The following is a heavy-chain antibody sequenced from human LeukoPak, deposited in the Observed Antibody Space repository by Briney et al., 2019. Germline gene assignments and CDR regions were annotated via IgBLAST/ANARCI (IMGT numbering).Heavy chain of an antibody. D-gene: IGHD5-12*01. Sequence: GGSLRLSCAASGFTFSSYGMHWVRQAPGKGLEWVAFIRYDGSNKYYADSVKGRFTISRDNSKNTLYLQMNSLRAEDTAVYYCAKGWLRLSAFDIWGQGTMVTVSS. CDR2: IRYDGSNK. J-gene: IGHJ3*02. CDR3: AKGWLRLSAFDI. V-gene: IGHV3-30*02. CDR1: GFTFSSYG.